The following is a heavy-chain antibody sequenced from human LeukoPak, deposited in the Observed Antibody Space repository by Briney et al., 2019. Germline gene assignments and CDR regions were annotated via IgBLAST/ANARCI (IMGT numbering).Heavy chain of an antibody. Sequence: GGSLRLSCAASGFTFSSYAMSWVRQAPGKGLEWVSAISGSGGSTYYADPVKGRFTISRDNSKNTLYLQMNSLRAEDTAVYYCATRASSDYVWGSYRYNWFDPWGQGTLVTVSS. D-gene: IGHD3-16*02. CDR2: ISGSGGST. V-gene: IGHV3-23*01. CDR3: ATRASSDYVWGSYRYNWFDP. CDR1: GFTFSSYA. J-gene: IGHJ5*02.